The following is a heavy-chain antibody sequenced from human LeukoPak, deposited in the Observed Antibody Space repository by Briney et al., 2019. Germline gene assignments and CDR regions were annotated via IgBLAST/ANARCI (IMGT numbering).Heavy chain of an antibody. D-gene: IGHD4-11*01. CDR2: INWNGGNT. Sequence: PGGSLRLSCAASGFTFDDYGMTWVRQAPGKGLEWVSGINWNGGNTGYADSVKGRFTISRDNAQNSLYLQMNSLRAEDTALYYCARVASNYDFDYWGQGTLVTVSS. CDR1: GFTFDDYG. J-gene: IGHJ4*02. V-gene: IGHV3-20*04. CDR3: ARVASNYDFDY.